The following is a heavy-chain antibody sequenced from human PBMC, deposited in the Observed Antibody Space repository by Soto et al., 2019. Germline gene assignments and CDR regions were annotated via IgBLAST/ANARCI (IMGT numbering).Heavy chain of an antibody. CDR2: IYWDDDK. D-gene: IGHD1-26*01. CDR3: AYRALYSGSYWDGGYFDY. J-gene: IGHJ4*02. Sequence: QITLKESGPTRVKPTQTLTLTCNFSGFSLDTSGVGVGWIRQPPGKALEWLVLIYWDDDKRYSPSLKSRLTSTKHTSKNGVVLIRTYSDPVDTATYYCAYRALYSGSYWDGGYFDYWGQGTLVTVSS. V-gene: IGHV2-5*02. CDR1: GFSLDTSGVG.